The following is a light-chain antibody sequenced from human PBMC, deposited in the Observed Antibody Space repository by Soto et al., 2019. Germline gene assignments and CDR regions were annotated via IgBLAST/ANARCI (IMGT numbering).Light chain of an antibody. J-gene: IGLJ1*01. CDR3: SSYTISSTYV. CDR2: DVS. Sequence: QSLLTQPASVSGSPGQSITISCTGTSNDVGIYNSVSWFQHHPGKGPKLVIYDVSNRPSGVSNRFSGSKSGNTASLTISGLQAEDEADYHCSSYTISSTYVFGTGTKVTVL. CDR1: SNDVGIYNS. V-gene: IGLV2-14*01.